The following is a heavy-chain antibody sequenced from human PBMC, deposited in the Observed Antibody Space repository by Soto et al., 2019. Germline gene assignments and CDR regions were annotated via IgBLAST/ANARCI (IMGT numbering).Heavy chain of an antibody. D-gene: IGHD2-2*01. CDR2: INHRGST. V-gene: IGHV4-34*01. J-gene: IGHJ5*02. CDR1: GGSFSGYY. Sequence: QVQLQQWGAGLLKPSETLSLTCVVYGGSFSGYYWSWIRQSPGKGLGGIGGINHRGSTNYNPSLESRVTISVDTSKNQFSLKLPSVTAADTAMYYCARDGFCTSTTCRVGNWFDPWGQGTLVTVSS. CDR3: ARDGFCTSTTCRVGNWFDP.